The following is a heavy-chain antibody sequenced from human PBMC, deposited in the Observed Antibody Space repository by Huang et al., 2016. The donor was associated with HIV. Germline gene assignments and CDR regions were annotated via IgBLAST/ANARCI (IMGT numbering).Heavy chain of an antibody. Sequence: QVQLQQWGAGLLKPSETLSLTCAVYGVSFSGYYWGWIRQPPGKGLEWIGEIKERGSTNYNPSPKSRVTVSGDTSKNQFSLRLSSVTAADTAVYYCARDGPERSSGNYGASDYWGQGTLVTVSS. D-gene: IGHD1-26*01. V-gene: IGHV4-34*01. CDR2: IKERGST. CDR3: ARDGPERSSGNYGASDY. CDR1: GVSFSGYY. J-gene: IGHJ4*02.